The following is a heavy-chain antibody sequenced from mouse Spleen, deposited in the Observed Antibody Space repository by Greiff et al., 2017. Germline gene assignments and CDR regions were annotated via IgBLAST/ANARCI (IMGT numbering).Heavy chain of an antibody. CDR1: GYTFTDYE. J-gene: IGHJ4*01. CDR3: TRLLRWAMDY. D-gene: IGHD1-1*01. V-gene: IGHV1-15*01. CDR2: IDPETGGT. Sequence: VQLQQSGAELVRPGASVTLSCKASGYTFTDYEMHWVKQTPVHGLEWIGAIDPETGGTAYNQKFKGKAILTADKSSSTAYMELRSLTSEDSAVYYCTRLLRWAMDYWGQGTSVTVSS.